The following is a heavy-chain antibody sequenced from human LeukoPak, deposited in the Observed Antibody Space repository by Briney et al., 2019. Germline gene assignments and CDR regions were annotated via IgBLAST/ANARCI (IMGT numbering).Heavy chain of an antibody. CDR2: INHSGST. V-gene: IGHV4-34*01. CDR3: AREKYCTITDCLHGRFYFNC. Sequence: SETLSLTCAVYGGSFSGYYWSWIRQPPGKGLEWIGEINHSGSTNYNPSLKSRVTISVDTSKNQFSLKLSSVTAADTAVYYCAREKYCTITDCLHGRFYFNCWGQGTLVTVSS. J-gene: IGHJ4*02. D-gene: IGHD2-8*01. CDR1: GGSFSGYY.